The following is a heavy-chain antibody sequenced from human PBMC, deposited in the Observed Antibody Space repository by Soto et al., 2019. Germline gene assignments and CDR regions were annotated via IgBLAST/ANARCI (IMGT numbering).Heavy chain of an antibody. CDR1: GFTFNSYA. Sequence: GGSLRLSCAASGFTFNSYAMTWVRQAPGKGLEWVSGISGSGVDTYCADSVKGRFTISRDNAKNSLYLQMNSLRAEDTAVYYCARHPERIAEIGWFDPWGQGTLVTVSS. CDR3: ARHPERIAEIGWFDP. CDR2: ISGSGVDT. J-gene: IGHJ5*02. D-gene: IGHD6-13*01. V-gene: IGHV3-23*01.